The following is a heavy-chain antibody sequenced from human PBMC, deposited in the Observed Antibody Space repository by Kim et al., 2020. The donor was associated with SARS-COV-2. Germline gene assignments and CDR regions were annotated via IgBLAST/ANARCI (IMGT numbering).Heavy chain of an antibody. J-gene: IGHJ4*02. D-gene: IGHD1-26*01. Sequence: KYYADSVKGRFTISRDNSKNTLYLQMNSLRAEDTAVYYCARDFREAPFDYWGQGTLVTVSS. CDR3: ARDFREAPFDY. V-gene: IGHV3-33*01. CDR2: K.